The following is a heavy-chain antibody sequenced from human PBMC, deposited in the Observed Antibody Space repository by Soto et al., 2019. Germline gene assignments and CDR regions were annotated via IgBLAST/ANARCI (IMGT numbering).Heavy chain of an antibody. CDR2: ISAYNGNT. CDR3: ARDLPYCSGGSCPGSYDAFDI. J-gene: IGHJ3*02. Sequence: GASVKVSCKASGYTFTSYGISWVRQAPGQGLEWMGWISAYNGNTNYAQKLQGRVTMTTDTSTSTAYMELRSLRSDDTAVYYCARDLPYCSGGSCPGSYDAFDIWGQETMVTVSS. D-gene: IGHD2-15*01. CDR1: GYTFTSYG. V-gene: IGHV1-18*01.